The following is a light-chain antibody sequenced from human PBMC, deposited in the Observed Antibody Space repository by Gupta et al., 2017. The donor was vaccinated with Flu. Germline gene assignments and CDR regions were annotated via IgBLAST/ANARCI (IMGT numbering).Light chain of an antibody. Sequence: EIVMMQSPATMSVSPGERSTLSCRDSQSVSSNLAWYQQKPGQAPRLIIYGASNRAPGNTASFCGGGEGKDFTPTSSRRQYEACAGYYEQQVNTLKTFGQGTKVEIK. V-gene: IGKV3D-15*02. CDR3: QQVNTLKT. J-gene: IGKJ1*01. CDR1: QSVSSN. CDR2: GAS.